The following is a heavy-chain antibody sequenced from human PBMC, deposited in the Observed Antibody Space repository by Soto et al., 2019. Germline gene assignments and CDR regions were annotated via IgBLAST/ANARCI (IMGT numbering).Heavy chain of an antibody. CDR3: AKMLTTVRGVTGLRDFDF. D-gene: IGHD3-10*01. J-gene: IGHJ4*02. CDR1: GFTFSSYA. CDR2: ISGPGATI. Sequence: EVQLLEAGGNLIQPGGSLRLSCAASGFTFSSYAMSWVRQAPGQGLEWLSAISGPGATIYYADSVKGRFTISRDHSKNPLYLQIKSLTAEDTAVYYSAKMLTTVRGVTGLRDFDFWGQGTLVTVST. V-gene: IGHV3-23*01.